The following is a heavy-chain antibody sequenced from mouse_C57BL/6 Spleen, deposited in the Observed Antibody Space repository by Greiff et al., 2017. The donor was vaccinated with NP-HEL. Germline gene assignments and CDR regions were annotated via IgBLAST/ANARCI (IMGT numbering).Heavy chain of an antibody. CDR3: ARQGDGEGFAY. CDR2: ISSGGSYT. V-gene: IGHV5-6*01. D-gene: IGHD1-1*01. Sequence: EVKLQESGGDLVKPGGSLKLSCAASGFTFSSYGMSWVRQTPDKRLEWVATISSGGSYTYYPDSVKGRFTISRDNAKNTLYLQMSSLKSEDTAMYYCARQGDGEGFAYWGQGTLVTVSA. CDR1: GFTFSSYG. J-gene: IGHJ3*01.